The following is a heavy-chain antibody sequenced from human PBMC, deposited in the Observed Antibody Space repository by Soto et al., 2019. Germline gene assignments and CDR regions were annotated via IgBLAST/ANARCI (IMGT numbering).Heavy chain of an antibody. CDR2: ISSSSSYT. CDR3: ARDRAARPTYYYYYYGMDV. Sequence: GSLRLSCAASGFTFSDYYMSWIRQAPGKGREWVSYISSSSSYTNYADSVKGRFSISRENAKNSLYLQMNSLRAEDTAVYSCARDRAARPTYYYYYYGMDVWGQGTTVTVSS. CDR1: GFTFSDYY. V-gene: IGHV3-11*06. D-gene: IGHD6-6*01. J-gene: IGHJ6*02.